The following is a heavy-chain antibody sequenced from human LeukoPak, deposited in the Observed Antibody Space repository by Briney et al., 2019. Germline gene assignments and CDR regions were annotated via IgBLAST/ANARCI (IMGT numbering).Heavy chain of an antibody. D-gene: IGHD3-10*01. J-gene: IGHJ5*02. V-gene: IGHV4-4*02. Sequence: PSGTLSLTCAVSGGSISSSNWWSRVRQPPGKGLEWIGEIYHSGSTNYNPSLKSRVTISVDKSKNQFSLKLSSVTAADTAVYYCARQITMVRGVINWFDPWGQGTLVTVSS. CDR1: GGSISSSNW. CDR2: IYHSGST. CDR3: ARQITMVRGVINWFDP.